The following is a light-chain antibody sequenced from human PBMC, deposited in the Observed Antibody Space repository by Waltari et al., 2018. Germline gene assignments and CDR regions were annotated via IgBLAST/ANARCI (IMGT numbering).Light chain of an antibody. CDR1: SRDVGSHDFNL. J-gene: IGLJ3*02. CDR2: EGN. V-gene: IGLV2-23*01. Sequence: QSALTQPASVSGSPGQSFPISCPGPSRDVGSHDFNLVPWYQQHPGKAPKLMIYEGNKRPSGVSSRFSGSKSGNTASLTISGLQAEDEADYYCCSYAGSDTWVFGGGTKLTVL. CDR3: CSYAGSDTWV.